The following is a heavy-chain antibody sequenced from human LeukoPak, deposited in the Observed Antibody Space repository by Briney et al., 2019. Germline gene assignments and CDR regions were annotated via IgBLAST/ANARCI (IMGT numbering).Heavy chain of an antibody. CDR3: AKEGYCSGGSCYEN. V-gene: IGHV3-23*01. J-gene: IGHJ4*02. CDR1: GFTFNNYA. Sequence: GGSLRLSCSASGFTFNNYAMTWVRQAPGKGLEWVSTISGSGDSTYYADSVKGRFTISRDNSKNTLQLQMIRLRVEDTAVYYCAKEGYCSGGSCYENWGQGTLVTVSS. D-gene: IGHD2-15*01. CDR2: ISGSGDST.